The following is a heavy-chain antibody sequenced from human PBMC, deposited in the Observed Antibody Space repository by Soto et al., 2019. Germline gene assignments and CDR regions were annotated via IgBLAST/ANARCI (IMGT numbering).Heavy chain of an antibody. J-gene: IGHJ6*04. CDR1: GGTFSSYA. Sequence: ASVKVSCKASGGTFSSYAISWVRQAPGQGLEWMGGIIPIFGTANYAQKFQGRVTITADKSTSTAYMELSSLRSEDTAVYYCERWSVDTAMAEYYYYYGMDVWGKGTTVTVSS. CDR2: IIPIFGTA. V-gene: IGHV1-69*06. D-gene: IGHD5-18*01. CDR3: ERWSVDTAMAEYYYYYGMDV.